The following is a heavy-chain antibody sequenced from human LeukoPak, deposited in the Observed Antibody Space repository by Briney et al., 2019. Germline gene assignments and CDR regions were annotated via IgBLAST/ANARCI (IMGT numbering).Heavy chain of an antibody. CDR1: GGSISSYY. D-gene: IGHD1-26*01. CDR2: IYTSGST. J-gene: IGHJ4*02. V-gene: IGHV4-4*09. CDR3: ARRSGSYRGIDY. Sequence: SETLSLTCTVSGGSISSYYWSWIRQPPGEGLEWIGYIYTSGSTNYNPSLKSRVAISVDTSKNQFSLKLSSVTAADTAVYYCARRSGSYRGIDYWGQGTLVTVSS.